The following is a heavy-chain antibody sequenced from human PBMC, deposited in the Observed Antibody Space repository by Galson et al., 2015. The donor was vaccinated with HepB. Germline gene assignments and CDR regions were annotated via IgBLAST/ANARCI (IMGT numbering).Heavy chain of an antibody. Sequence: SVKVSYKASGYTFTSYYFHWVRQAPGQGPEWMGVINPTNGITTYAQKLQGRVTMTRDTSTNTIYMELSSLKSDDTAVYYCAREGAPASWFLYWGQGTLVTVAS. CDR2: INPTNGIT. V-gene: IGHV1-46*04. CDR1: GYTFTSYY. CDR3: AREGAPASWFLY. D-gene: IGHD2-2*01. J-gene: IGHJ4*02.